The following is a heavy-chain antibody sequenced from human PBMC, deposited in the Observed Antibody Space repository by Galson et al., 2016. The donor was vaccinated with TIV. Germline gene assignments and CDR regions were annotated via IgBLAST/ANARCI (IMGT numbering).Heavy chain of an antibody. CDR1: RLSVSINY. CDR2: ISDGGNT. CDR3: ARDRVVDATYYYYYYGMDV. D-gene: IGHD2-15*01. Sequence: SLRLSCAASRLSVSINYMTWVRQAPGKGLEWVSLISDGGNTYYPDSVKGRFTISRDNSKNTLYLQMNSLTVEDTAVYYCARDRVVDATYYYYYYGMDVWGQGTAVIVSS. J-gene: IGHJ6*02. V-gene: IGHV3-66*02.